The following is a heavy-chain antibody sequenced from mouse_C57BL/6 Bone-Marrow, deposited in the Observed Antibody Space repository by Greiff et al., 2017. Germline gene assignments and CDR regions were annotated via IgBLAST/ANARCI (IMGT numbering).Heavy chain of an antibody. Sequence: EVQLMESGEGLVKPGGSLKLSCAASGFTFSSYAMSWVRQTPEQRLEWVAYISSCGDYIYYADTVKGRFTFSRDNARNTLYLQMSSLKSEGTAMYYCTRDILLGHGYFDVWGTGTTVTVSS. V-gene: IGHV5-9-1*02. CDR1: GFTFSSYA. J-gene: IGHJ1*03. D-gene: IGHD1-1*01. CDR3: TRDILLGHGYFDV. CDR2: ISSCGDYI.